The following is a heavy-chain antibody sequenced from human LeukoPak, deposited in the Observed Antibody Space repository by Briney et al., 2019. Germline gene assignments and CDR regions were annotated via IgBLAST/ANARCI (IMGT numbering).Heavy chain of an antibody. J-gene: IGHJ4*02. CDR2: ISSGSEK. D-gene: IGHD3-3*01. Sequence: GMSLRLSCEASGFTFSIFPMHWVRQAPGRGLEWVALISSGSEKYYADSVKGRFTISRDNSKNMLYLQMNSLRADDTAVYYCARDLELSAVYYFDSWGQGTLVIVSS. CDR1: GFTFSIFP. CDR3: ARDLELSAVYYFDS. V-gene: IGHV3-30*04.